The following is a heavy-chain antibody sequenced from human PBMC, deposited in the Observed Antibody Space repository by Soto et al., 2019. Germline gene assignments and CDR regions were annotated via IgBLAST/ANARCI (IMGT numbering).Heavy chain of an antibody. CDR3: ARDWSDSSGSPIFDY. CDR2: ISSSSSYI. CDR1: GFTFSSYS. V-gene: IGHV3-21*01. Sequence: XGSLRLSCAASGFTFSSYSMNWVRQAPGKGLEWVSSISSSSSYIYYADSVKGRFTISRDNAKNSLYLQMNSLRAEDTAVYYCARDWSDSSGSPIFDYWGQGTLVTSPQ. J-gene: IGHJ4*02. D-gene: IGHD3-22*01.